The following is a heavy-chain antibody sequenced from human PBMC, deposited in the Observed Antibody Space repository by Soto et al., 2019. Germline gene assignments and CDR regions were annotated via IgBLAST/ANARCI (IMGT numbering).Heavy chain of an antibody. D-gene: IGHD4-17*01. CDR2: ISANSGNT. Sequence: ASVKVSCKASGYTFTSYGISWVRQAPGQGLEWMGRISANSGNTSYAQKFQGRVTMTTDTSTSTVYMELSSLRSEDTAVYYCARSDYGDYVGFDPWGQGTLVTVSS. V-gene: IGHV1-18*01. CDR3: ARSDYGDYVGFDP. J-gene: IGHJ5*02. CDR1: GYTFTSYG.